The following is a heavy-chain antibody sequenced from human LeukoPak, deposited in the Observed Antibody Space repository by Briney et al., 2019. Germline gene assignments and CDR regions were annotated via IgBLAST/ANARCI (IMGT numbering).Heavy chain of an antibody. CDR2: IYHSGST. J-gene: IGHJ5*02. V-gene: IGHV4-59*12. CDR1: GGSISKDY. D-gene: IGHD3-3*01. Sequence: SETLSLTCTVSGGSISKDYWSWIRQPPGKGVEGIGYIYHSGSTYYNPSLKSRVTISVDRSKNQFSLKLSSVTAADTAVYYCARARDGVLRFLEWLSSRGWFDPWGQGTLVTVSS. CDR3: ARARDGVLRFLEWLSSRGWFDP.